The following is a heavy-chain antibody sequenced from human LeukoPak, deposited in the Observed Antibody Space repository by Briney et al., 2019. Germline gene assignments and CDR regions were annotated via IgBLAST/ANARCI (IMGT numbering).Heavy chain of an antibody. CDR2: IYYSGST. V-gene: IGHV4-39*01. D-gene: IGHD3-3*01. Sequence: SETLSLTCTVSGGSISSSSYYRGWIRQPPGKGLEWIGSIYYSGSTYYNPSLKSRVTISVDTSKNQFSLKLSSVTAADTAVYYCASRGDFWSPDYYYYYMDVWGKGTTVTVSS. CDR3: ASRGDFWSPDYYYYYMDV. J-gene: IGHJ6*03. CDR1: GGSISSSSYY.